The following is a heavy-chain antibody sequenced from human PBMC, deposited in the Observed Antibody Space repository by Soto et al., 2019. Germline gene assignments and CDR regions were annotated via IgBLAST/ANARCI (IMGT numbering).Heavy chain of an antibody. CDR2: ISPYTGNT. V-gene: IGHV1-18*01. D-gene: IGHD3-16*01. CDR1: GYIFVNYG. CDR3: VMVDNYVTPTPQDV. Sequence: QVQLVQSGDEVKKPGASVKVSCKASGYIFVNYGIAWVLQAPGQGREWMGWISPYTGNTHSATKVQGRLTMTTDTSTSTAYMDLGSLTSDDTAVYYCVMVDNYVTPTPQDVWGQGTTVT. J-gene: IGHJ6*02.